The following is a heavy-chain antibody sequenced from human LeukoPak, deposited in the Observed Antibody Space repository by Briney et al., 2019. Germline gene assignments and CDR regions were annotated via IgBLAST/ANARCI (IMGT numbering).Heavy chain of an antibody. V-gene: IGHV4-4*08. CDR1: GGSISSYY. CDR3: ARLIYNTYTNNWRFDY. D-gene: IGHD1-1*01. CDR2: ISSSGNP. J-gene: IGHJ4*02. Sequence: SETLSLTCTVSGGSISSYYWSWIRQPPGKGLECIGYISSSGNPNYNPYLESRVTISKDMSKIQFSLKLSSVTAADTALYFCARLIYNTYTNNWRFDYWGQGTLVTISS.